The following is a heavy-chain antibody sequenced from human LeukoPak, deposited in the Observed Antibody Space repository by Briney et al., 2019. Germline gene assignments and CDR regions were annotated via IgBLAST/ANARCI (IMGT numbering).Heavy chain of an antibody. CDR2: TYYRSKWYN. Sequence: SQTLSLTCAISGDSVSSNSAAWNWIRQSPSSGLEWLGRTYYRSKWYNDYAVSVKSRITINPDTSKNQFSLQLNSVTPEDTAVYYCAREGYSYGYTYYYYGMDVWGQGTTVTVSS. CDR1: GDSVSSNSAA. CDR3: AREGYSYGYTYYYYGMDV. D-gene: IGHD5-18*01. V-gene: IGHV6-1*01. J-gene: IGHJ6*02.